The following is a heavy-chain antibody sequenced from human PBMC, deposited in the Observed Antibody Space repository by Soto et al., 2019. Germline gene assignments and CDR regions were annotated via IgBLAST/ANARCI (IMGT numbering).Heavy chain of an antibody. V-gene: IGHV3-64D*06. CDR1: GFTFSSYA. J-gene: IGHJ4*02. CDR3: VKTLQYSYGLPH. Sequence: PGGSLRLSCSASGFTFSSYAMHWVRQAPGKGLEYVSAISSNGGSTYYADSVKGRFTISRDNSENTLYLQMSSLRAEDTAVYYCVKTLQYSYGLPHWGQGTLVTVSS. D-gene: IGHD5-18*01. CDR2: ISSNGGST.